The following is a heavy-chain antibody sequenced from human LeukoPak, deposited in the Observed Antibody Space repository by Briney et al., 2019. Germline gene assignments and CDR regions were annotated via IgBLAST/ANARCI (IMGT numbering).Heavy chain of an antibody. D-gene: IGHD1-26*01. CDR1: GFIFSDHY. V-gene: IGHV3-72*01. Sequence: GGSLRLSCAASGFIFSDHYMDWVRQAPGKGLEWVGRTRNKANSYTTEYAASVEGRYTISRDNSKHPLYLQMNSLKTEDTAVYYCARDPLRYGGSFDYWGQGPLVTVSS. CDR2: TRNKANSYTT. CDR3: ARDPLRYGGSFDY. J-gene: IGHJ4*02.